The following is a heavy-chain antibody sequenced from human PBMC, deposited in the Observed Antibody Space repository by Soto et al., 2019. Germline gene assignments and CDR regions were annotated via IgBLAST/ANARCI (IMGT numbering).Heavy chain of an antibody. Sequence: GESLKISCKGCGYSFVNYWIGWVRQMPGKGLEWMGIIYPGDSDTRYSPSFQGQVTISADKSITTVYLQWSSLKASDTAMYYCARTDGYEIEYWGQGTLVTVSS. J-gene: IGHJ4*02. D-gene: IGHD5-12*01. CDR1: GYSFVNYW. CDR3: ARTDGYEIEY. V-gene: IGHV5-51*01. CDR2: IYPGDSDT.